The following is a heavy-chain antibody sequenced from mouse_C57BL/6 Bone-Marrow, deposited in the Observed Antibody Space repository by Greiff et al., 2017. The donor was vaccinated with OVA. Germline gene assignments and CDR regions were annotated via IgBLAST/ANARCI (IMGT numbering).Heavy chain of an antibody. V-gene: IGHV3-1*01. J-gene: IGHJ2*01. CDR2: ISYSGST. Sequence: EVKLVESGPGMVKPSQSLSLTCTVTGYSITSGYDWHWIRHFPGNKLEWMGYISYSGSTNYNQSLKSRISITHDTSKNHFFLKLNSVTTEDTATYYCAREGNYYGSSYYFDYWGQGTTLTVSS. CDR1: GYSITSGYD. CDR3: AREGNYYGSSYYFDY. D-gene: IGHD1-1*01.